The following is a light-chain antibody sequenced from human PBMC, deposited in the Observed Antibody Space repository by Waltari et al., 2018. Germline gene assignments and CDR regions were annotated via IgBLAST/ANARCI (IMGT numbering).Light chain of an antibody. CDR2: GAS. V-gene: IGKV3-20*01. CDR1: QSISGSC. Sequence: EIVLTQSPGTLSLSPGERVTLSCRASQSISGSCLAWYQQKPGQAPRLLMYGASSRANAIPDRFSGSGSGTDFTLTISRLEPEDFAVYYCQQYYASSVTFGGGTKVEIK. J-gene: IGKJ4*01. CDR3: QQYYASSVT.